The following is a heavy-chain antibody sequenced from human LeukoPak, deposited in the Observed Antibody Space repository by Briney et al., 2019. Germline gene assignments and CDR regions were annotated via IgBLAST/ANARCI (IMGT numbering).Heavy chain of an antibody. CDR1: GGSISSYY. V-gene: IGHV4-4*07. CDR3: ASYPGIAAAGWFDP. Sequence: SETLSLTCTVSGGSISSYYWSWIRQPAGKGLEWIGRIYTSGSTNYNPSLKSRVTMSVDTSKNQFSLKLSSVTAADTAVYYCASYPGIAAAGWFDPWGQGTLVTVPS. CDR2: IYTSGST. J-gene: IGHJ5*02. D-gene: IGHD6-13*01.